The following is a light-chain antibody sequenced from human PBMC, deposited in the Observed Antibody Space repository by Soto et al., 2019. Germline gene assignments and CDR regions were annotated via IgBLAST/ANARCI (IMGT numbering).Light chain of an antibody. CDR2: GAS. J-gene: IGKJ5*01. Sequence: ENVLTQSPGILSLSPGERATLSCRATQSVTNRYFAWYQQKPGQAPRLLIYGASTRATGIPARFSGSGSETEFTLTISSLEPEDFAVYYCQQRSNWPITFGQGTRLEI. V-gene: IGKV3D-20*02. CDR3: QQRSNWPIT. CDR1: QSVTNRY.